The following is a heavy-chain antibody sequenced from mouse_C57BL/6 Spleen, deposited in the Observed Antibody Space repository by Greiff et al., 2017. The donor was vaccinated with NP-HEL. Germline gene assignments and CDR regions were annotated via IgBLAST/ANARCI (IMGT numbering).Heavy chain of an antibody. CDR2: IYWDDDK. D-gene: IGHD1-1*01. V-gene: IGHV8-12*01. J-gene: IGHJ4*01. Sequence: QVTLKESGPGILQSSQILSLTCSFSGFSLSTSGMGVSWIRQPSGKGLEWLAHIYWDDDKRYNPSLKSRLTISKDTSRNQVFLKITSVDTADTATYYCARSPIYYYGSSFHYYAMDYWGQGTSVTVSS. CDR1: GFSLSTSGMG. CDR3: ARSPIYYYGSSFHYYAMDY.